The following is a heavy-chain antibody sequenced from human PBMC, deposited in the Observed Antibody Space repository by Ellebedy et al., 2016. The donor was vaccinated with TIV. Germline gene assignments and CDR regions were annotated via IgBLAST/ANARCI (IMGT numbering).Heavy chain of an antibody. CDR3: AKDRYGSGINYFDY. CDR1: GFAFSKYG. J-gene: IGHJ4*02. D-gene: IGHD3-10*01. CDR2: IRYDGSSK. Sequence: GESLKISCAASGFAFSKYGMQWVRQAPGKGLEWVALIRYDGSSKYNADSVKGRFTISRDNSKNTLYLQMNSLRPEDTAVYYCAKDRYGSGINYFDYWGQGTLVTVSS. V-gene: IGHV3-30*02.